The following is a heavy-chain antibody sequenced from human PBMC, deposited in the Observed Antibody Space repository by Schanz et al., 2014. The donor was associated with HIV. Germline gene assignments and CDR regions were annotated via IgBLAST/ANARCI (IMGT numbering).Heavy chain of an antibody. V-gene: IGHV3-23*01. CDR2: ISGSGGST. CDR1: GFTFSSYA. J-gene: IGHJ4*02. D-gene: IGHD1-1*01. CDR3: AKRRDSGYAYFDY. Sequence: EVQLLESGGGLVQPGGSLRLSCAASGFTFSSYAMSWVRQAPGKGLEWVSVISGSGGSTYYADSVKGRFTISRDNSKNTLYLQMNSLRAEDTAVYYCAKRRDSGYAYFDYWGQGTLVTVSS.